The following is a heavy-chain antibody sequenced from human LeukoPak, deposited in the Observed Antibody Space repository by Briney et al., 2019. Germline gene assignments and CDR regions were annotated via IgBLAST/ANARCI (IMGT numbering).Heavy chain of an antibody. Sequence: SETLSLTCTVSGGSVSSGDYYWSWIRQPPGKGLEWIGYIYYSGSTYYNPSLKSRVTISVDTSKNQFSLKLSSVTAADTAVYYCARVEKAATLFDYWGQGTLVTVSS. CDR3: ARVEKAATLFDY. CDR1: GGSVSSGDYY. J-gene: IGHJ4*02. D-gene: IGHD2-15*01. CDR2: IYYSGST. V-gene: IGHV4-30-4*08.